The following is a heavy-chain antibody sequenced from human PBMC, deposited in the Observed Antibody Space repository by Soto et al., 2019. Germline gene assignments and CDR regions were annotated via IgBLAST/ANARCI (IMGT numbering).Heavy chain of an antibody. V-gene: IGHV4-59*08. D-gene: IGHD3-9*01. CDR1: GGSISSYY. CDR3: ARQRYDILTGHYIYGMDV. Sequence: QVQLQESGPGLVKPSETLSLTCTVSGGSISSYYWSWIRQSPGKGLEWIGYIYYTGSTNYNPSLKSRVTISIDTSKNQFSLKLSSVTAADTAVYYCARQRYDILTGHYIYGMDVWGQGTTVTVSS. J-gene: IGHJ6*02. CDR2: IYYTGST.